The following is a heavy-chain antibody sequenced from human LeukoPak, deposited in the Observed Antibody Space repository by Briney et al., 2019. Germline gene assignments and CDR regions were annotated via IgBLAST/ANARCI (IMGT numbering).Heavy chain of an antibody. CDR3: ARDCSSTSCYGTVEDY. CDR1: GFTFDDYA. D-gene: IGHD2-2*01. Sequence: PGGSLRLSCAASGFTFDDYAMHWVRQAPGKGLEWVSGISWNSGSIGYADSVKGRFTISRDNAKNSLYLQMNSLRAEDTAVYYCARDCSSTSCYGTVEDYWGQGTLVTVSS. V-gene: IGHV3-9*01. J-gene: IGHJ4*02. CDR2: ISWNSGSI.